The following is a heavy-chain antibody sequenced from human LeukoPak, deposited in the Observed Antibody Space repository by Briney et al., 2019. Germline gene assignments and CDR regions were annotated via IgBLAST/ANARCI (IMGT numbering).Heavy chain of an antibody. CDR3: ARGLVLELGYYYYYMDV. V-gene: IGHV1-8*01. D-gene: IGHD1-7*01. Sequence: ASVKVSCKASGYTFTSYDINWVRQATGQGLEWMGWVNPNSGNTGYAQKFQGRVTMTRNTSISTAYMELSSLRSEDTAVYYCARGLVLELGYYYYYMDVWGKGTTVTVSS. J-gene: IGHJ6*03. CDR2: VNPNSGNT. CDR1: GYTFTSYD.